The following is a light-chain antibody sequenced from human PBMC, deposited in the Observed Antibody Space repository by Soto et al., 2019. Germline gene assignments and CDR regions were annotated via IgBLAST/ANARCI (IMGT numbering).Light chain of an antibody. CDR3: QRYNNWPLT. Sequence: EIVMTQSPATLSVSPGERATLSCRASQGIGDTLAWYQQKPGQTPRLLIYDTSTRATGVPARFSGSRSGAEFTLTINSRQSEAFGVYSWQRYNNWPLTFGGGTKVDVK. J-gene: IGKJ4*01. CDR1: QGIGDT. CDR2: DTS. V-gene: IGKV3-15*01.